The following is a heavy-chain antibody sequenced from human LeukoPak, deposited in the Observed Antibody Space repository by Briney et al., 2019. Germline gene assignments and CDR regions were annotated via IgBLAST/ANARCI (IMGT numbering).Heavy chain of an antibody. V-gene: IGHV3-7*04. CDR1: GFTFRNFW. CDR3: ARGDAFSGDH. CDR2: IHPEGNEK. J-gene: IGHJ4*02. Sequence: HPGGSLRLSCAASGFTFRNFWMSWLRQAPGRGLEGVANIHPEGNEKYHVESVKGRFTISGDNAKSSLFLQMNGLRAEDTAVYYCARGDAFSGDHWGQGTLVTVSS.